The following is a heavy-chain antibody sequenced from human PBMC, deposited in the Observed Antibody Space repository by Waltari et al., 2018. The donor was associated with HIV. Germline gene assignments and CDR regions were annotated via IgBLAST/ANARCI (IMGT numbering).Heavy chain of an antibody. V-gene: IGHV4-61*02. D-gene: IGHD3-10*01. CDR3: ARALDYYESGSFPLWFFDV. CDR1: SGSITSGNYY. CDR2: VYTSGST. Sequence: QVQLQESGPGLVKPSQTLSLTCTVSSGSITSGNYYWRWIRQPAGKGLEWIGRVYTSGSTNYNPSIKNRVTISIDPSRNQFSLRLSSVAAADTAVYYCARALDYYESGSFPLWFFDVWGRGTLVTVSS. J-gene: IGHJ2*01.